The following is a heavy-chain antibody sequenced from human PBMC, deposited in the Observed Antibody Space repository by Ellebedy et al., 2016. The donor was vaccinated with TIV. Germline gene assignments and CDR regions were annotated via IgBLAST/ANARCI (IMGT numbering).Heavy chain of an antibody. Sequence: PGGSLRLSCAASGFTFSSYSMNWVRQAPGKGLEWISYISSSGTTTYYADSVKGRFTITRDNAKNSLSLQINSLRAEDTAIYYCASATREVNYFDDWGQGTLVTVSS. CDR2: ISSSGTTT. J-gene: IGHJ4*02. V-gene: IGHV3-48*04. CDR1: GFTFSSYS. CDR3: ASATREVNYFDD. D-gene: IGHD3-10*01.